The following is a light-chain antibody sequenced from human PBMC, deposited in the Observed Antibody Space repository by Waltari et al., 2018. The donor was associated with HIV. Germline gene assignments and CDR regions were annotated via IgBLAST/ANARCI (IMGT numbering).Light chain of an antibody. CDR1: SSNIGGNY. Sequence: QSVVTQPPSVSGTPGQRVTISCSGRSSNIGGNYVYWYQQVSGTAPKLLIYNNSQRPSGVPDRFSGSKSGTSAALAISGLRSEDEADYYCATWDGSLNGRVFGGGTKLTVL. J-gene: IGLJ3*02. CDR2: NNS. CDR3: ATWDGSLNGRV. V-gene: IGLV1-47*01.